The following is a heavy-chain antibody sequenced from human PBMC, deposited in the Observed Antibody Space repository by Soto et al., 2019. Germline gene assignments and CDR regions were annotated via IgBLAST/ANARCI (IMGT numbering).Heavy chain of an antibody. J-gene: IGHJ3*02. CDR3: AKDQVGWELLRYAFDI. CDR2: ISGSGGST. CDR1: GFTFSSYA. Sequence: GGSLRLSCAASGFTFSSYAMSWVRQAPGKGLEWVSAISGSGGSTYYADSVKGRFTISRDNSKNTLYLQMNSLRAEDTAVYYCAKDQVGWELLRYAFDIWGQGTMVTVSS. V-gene: IGHV3-23*01. D-gene: IGHD1-26*01.